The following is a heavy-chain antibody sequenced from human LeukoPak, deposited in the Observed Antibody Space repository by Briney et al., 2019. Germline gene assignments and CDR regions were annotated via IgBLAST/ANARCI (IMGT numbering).Heavy chain of an antibody. CDR1: GCTFTSYY. J-gene: IGHJ4*02. V-gene: IGHV1-46*01. CDR3: AREERWLQSLDY. D-gene: IGHD5-24*01. Sequence: ASVKVSCKASGCTFTSYYMHWVRQAPAQGPEWMGIINPNGGYTKYAQTFQGRGTMTGDTSTSTLYLELSSLRSEDTAVYYCAREERWLQSLDYWGQGSLVTVSS. CDR2: INPNGGYT.